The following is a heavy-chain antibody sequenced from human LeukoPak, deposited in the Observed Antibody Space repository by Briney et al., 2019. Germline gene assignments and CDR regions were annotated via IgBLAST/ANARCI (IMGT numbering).Heavy chain of an antibody. Sequence: ASVRVSCTASGYTFTSYAMHWVRQAPGQGLEWMGWISAYNGNTNYAQKLQGRVTMTTDTSTSTAYMELRSLRSDDTAVYYCARCGSYYYDSSRYPDFDYWGQGTLVTVSS. V-gene: IGHV1-18*01. CDR3: ARCGSYYYDSSRYPDFDY. CDR1: GYTFTSYA. J-gene: IGHJ4*02. D-gene: IGHD3-22*01. CDR2: ISAYNGNT.